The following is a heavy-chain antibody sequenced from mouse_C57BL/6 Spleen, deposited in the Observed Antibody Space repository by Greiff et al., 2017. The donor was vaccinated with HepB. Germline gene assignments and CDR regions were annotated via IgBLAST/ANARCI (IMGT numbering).Heavy chain of an antibody. V-gene: IGHV1-47*01. CDR2: FHPYNDDT. D-gene: IGHD2-4*01. CDR3: ARRGHYDEGPGYFDY. CDR1: GYTFTTYP. Sequence: LVESGAELVKPGASVKMSCKASGYTFTTYPIEWMKQNHGKSLEWIGNFHPYNDDTKYNEKFKGKATLTVEKSSSTVYLELSRLTSDDSAVYYCARRGHYDEGPGYFDYWGQGTTLTVSS. J-gene: IGHJ2*01.